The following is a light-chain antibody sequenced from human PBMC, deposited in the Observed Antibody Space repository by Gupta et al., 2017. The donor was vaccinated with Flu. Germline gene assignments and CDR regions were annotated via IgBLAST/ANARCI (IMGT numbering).Light chain of an antibody. CDR3: QQYYTTPIT. CDR1: QSVLYSSNNKNY. Sequence: DVVMTQFPDSLAVSLGERATINCKSSQSVLYSSNNKNYLAWYQQKPRQPPKLLIYWASTRESGVPDRFSGSGSGTDFTLTISSLQAEDVAVYYCQQYYTTPITFGQGTRLEIQ. CDR2: WAS. V-gene: IGKV4-1*01. J-gene: IGKJ5*01.